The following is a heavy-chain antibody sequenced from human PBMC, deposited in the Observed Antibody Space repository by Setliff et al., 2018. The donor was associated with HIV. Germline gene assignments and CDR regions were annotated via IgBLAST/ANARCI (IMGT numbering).Heavy chain of an antibody. CDR3: ATTTAPAGPFDY. V-gene: IGHV4-61*02. D-gene: IGHD1-1*01. CDR2: VYSSGNT. Sequence: LSLTCTVSGDSINSGTYYWNWLRQPAGKGLEWIGRVYSSGNTYYNPSLKSRAAISLNTSKSQFSLRLRSVTAADTAIYYCATTTAPAGPFDYWGLGTLVTVSS. CDR1: GDSINSGTYY. J-gene: IGHJ4*02.